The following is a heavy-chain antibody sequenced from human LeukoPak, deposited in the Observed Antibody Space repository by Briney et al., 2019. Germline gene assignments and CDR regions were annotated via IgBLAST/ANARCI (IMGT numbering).Heavy chain of an antibody. D-gene: IGHD3-22*01. CDR2: IYHSGST. CDR1: GGSISSGGYY. Sequence: SQTLSLTCTVSGGSISSGGYYWSWIRQPPGKGLEWIGYIYHSGSTYYNPSLKSRVTISVDRSKNQFSLKLSSVTAADTAVYYCARAGDYYDSSARGYFDYWGQGTLVTVSS. J-gene: IGHJ4*02. CDR3: ARAGDYYDSSARGYFDY. V-gene: IGHV4-30-2*01.